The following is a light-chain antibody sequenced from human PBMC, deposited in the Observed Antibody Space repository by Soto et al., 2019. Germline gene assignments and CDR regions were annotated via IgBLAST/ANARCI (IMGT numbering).Light chain of an antibody. CDR2: DAS. J-gene: IGKJ2*01. Sequence: VHMTQSPSSLSASVGDSVTMACRASQTISTYLNWYQQKPGKAPRLLIYDASSLLSGVPSRFSGSGPGTDFTLTIASLQPEDFSTYYCQQSDSTPYTFGQGTKV. V-gene: IGKV1-39*01. CDR1: QTISTY. CDR3: QQSDSTPYT.